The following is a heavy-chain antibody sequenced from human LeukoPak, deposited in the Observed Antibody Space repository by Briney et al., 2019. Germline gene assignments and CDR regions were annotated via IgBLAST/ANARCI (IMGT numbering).Heavy chain of an antibody. Sequence: GSSVKVSCKASVGTFSSYAISCVRHPPGQGRECRGGIIPIFGTANYAQKFQGRVTITTDESTSTDYMELSSLRSEDTAVYYCARGVKDIVVVPAGYYYYYMDVWGKGTTVTVSS. CDR1: VGTFSSYA. V-gene: IGHV1-69*05. D-gene: IGHD2-2*01. J-gene: IGHJ6*03. CDR2: IIPIFGTA. CDR3: ARGVKDIVVVPAGYYYYYMDV.